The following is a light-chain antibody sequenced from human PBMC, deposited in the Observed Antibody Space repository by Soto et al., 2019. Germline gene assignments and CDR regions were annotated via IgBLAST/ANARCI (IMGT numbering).Light chain of an antibody. V-gene: IGLV2-11*01. CDR3: CSYAGSYTHV. J-gene: IGLJ1*01. Sequence: QSVLTQPRSVSGSPGQSVTISCTGTSSDVGTYTSVSWYQQHPGKAPKLIIYDVIKRPSGVTDRFSGSKSGNTASLTISGLQAEDEADYYCCSYAGSYTHVFGTGTKVTVL. CDR2: DVI. CDR1: SSDVGTYTS.